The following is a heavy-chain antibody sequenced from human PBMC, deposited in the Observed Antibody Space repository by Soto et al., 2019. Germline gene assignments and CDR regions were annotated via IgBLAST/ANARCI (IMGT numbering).Heavy chain of an antibody. CDR2: ISYDGSNK. CDR3: ARVALESYDFWSGYYRLPPDY. D-gene: IGHD3-3*01. J-gene: IGHJ4*02. CDR1: GFTFSSYA. V-gene: IGHV3-30-3*01. Sequence: PGGSLRLSCAASGFTFSSYAMHWVRQAPGKGLEWVAVISYDGSNKYYADSVKGRFTISRDNSKNTLYLQMNSLRAEDTAVYYCARVALESYDFWSGYYRLPPDYWGQGTLVTVSS.